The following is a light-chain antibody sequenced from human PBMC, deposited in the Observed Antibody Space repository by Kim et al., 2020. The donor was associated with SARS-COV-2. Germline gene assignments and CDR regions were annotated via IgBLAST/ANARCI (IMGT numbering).Light chain of an antibody. CDR2: DVN. CDR1: SSDVGGYRY. CDR3: SSYTSSATYV. V-gene: IGLV2-14*03. J-gene: IGLJ1*01. Sequence: QSVLAQPASVSGSPGQSITISCTGTSSDVGGYRYVSWYQQHPGKAPRLMIYDVNNRPSGISHRFSGSKSGNTASLTISGLQAEDEADYYCSSYTSSATYVFGTGTKVTVL.